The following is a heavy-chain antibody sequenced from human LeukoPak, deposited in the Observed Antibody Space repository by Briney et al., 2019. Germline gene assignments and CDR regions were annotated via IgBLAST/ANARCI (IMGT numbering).Heavy chain of an antibody. V-gene: IGHV3-30*02. CDR2: IRYDGNNK. J-gene: IGHJ4*02. Sequence: GGSLRLSCAASGIILSTYDMHWVRQAPGKGLELVAFIRYDGNNKNYADSVKGRFTISRDNSKNTLYLQMNKVRAEDTAVYFCAKLPFRGTYYYFDYWGRGTLVTVSS. D-gene: IGHD3-10*01. CDR1: GIILSTYD. CDR3: AKLPFRGTYYYFDY.